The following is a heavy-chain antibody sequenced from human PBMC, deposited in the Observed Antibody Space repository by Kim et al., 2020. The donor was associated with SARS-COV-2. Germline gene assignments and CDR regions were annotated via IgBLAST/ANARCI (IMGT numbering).Heavy chain of an antibody. D-gene: IGHD2-15*01. J-gene: IGHJ4*02. CDR2: INAGNGNT. Sequence: ASVKVSCKASGYTFTSYAMHWVRQAPGQRLEWMGWINAGNGNTKYSQKFQGRVTITRDTSASTAYMELSSLRSEDTAVYYCAVGPTGVVAATPLSNFDYWGQGTLVTVSS. CDR3: AVGPTGVVAATPLSNFDY. CDR1: GYTFTSYA. V-gene: IGHV1-3*01.